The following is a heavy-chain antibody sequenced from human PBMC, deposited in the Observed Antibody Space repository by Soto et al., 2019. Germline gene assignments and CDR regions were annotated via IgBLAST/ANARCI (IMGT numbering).Heavy chain of an antibody. Sequence: QEELVQSGAEVKKPGSSVNVSCKASGGTFASYSITWLRQAPVQRLEWMGEIIPLMRTVNYAQKFQDRVTITGDRSTSTVYMSLNSLRADDTAVYYCARDPVDLFGYLDVWGQGSTVTVSS. CDR1: GGTFASYS. CDR2: IIPLMRTV. J-gene: IGHJ6*02. D-gene: IGHD2-21*01. CDR3: ARDPVDLFGYLDV. V-gene: IGHV1-69*06.